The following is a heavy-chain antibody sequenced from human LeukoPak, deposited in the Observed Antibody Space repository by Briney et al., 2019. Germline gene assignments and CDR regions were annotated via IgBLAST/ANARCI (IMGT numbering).Heavy chain of an antibody. CDR3: ARHSRSGYIGYENAFDI. CDR1: GDSISSNSYC. CDR2: IYNSANT. Sequence: SETLSLTCTVSGDSISSNSYCWDWLRQPPGKGLEWIVNIYNSANTHYNPTLKTRITMSVYTSKNQFSLKLNSVTAADTGIYYCARHSRSGYIGYENAFDIWGQGTMVTVSS. V-gene: IGHV4-39*01. J-gene: IGHJ3*02. D-gene: IGHD5-12*01.